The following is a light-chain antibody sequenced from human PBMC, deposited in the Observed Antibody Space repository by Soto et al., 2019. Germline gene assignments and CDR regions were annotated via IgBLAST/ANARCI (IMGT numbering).Light chain of an antibody. CDR1: SSDVGGYNY. Sequence: QSVLTQPASVSGSPGQSITISCTGTSSDVGGYNYVSWYQQHPGKAPKLMIYDVSNRPSGVSIRFSDSKSGNTASLTISGLQAEDEADYYCSSYTSSSTLFGFGTGTKVTVL. CDR2: DVS. V-gene: IGLV2-14*01. J-gene: IGLJ1*01. CDR3: SSYTSSSTLFG.